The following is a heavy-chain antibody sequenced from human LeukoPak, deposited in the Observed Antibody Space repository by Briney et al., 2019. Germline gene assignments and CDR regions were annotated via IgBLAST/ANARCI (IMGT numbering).Heavy chain of an antibody. CDR2: ISAYNGNT. V-gene: IGHV1-18*01. J-gene: IGHJ5*02. Sequence: GASVKVSCKASGGSFSDFPISWVRQAPGQGLEWMGWISAYNGNTNYAQRFQDRVTMTTDTSTSTAYMELRSLRSDDTAVYYCARDHGPANWFDPWGQGTLVTVSS. CDR1: GGSFSDFP. CDR3: ARDHGPANWFDP. D-gene: IGHD2-2*01.